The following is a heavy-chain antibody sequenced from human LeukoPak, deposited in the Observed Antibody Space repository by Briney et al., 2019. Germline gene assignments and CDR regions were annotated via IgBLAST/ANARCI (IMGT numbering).Heavy chain of an antibody. CDR2: ISYDGSNK. D-gene: IGHD4-17*01. V-gene: IGHV3-30*18. J-gene: IGHJ4*02. CDR1: GFSFSSYG. CDR3: AKYLRPQIPYGESPRGTAPMGH. Sequence: GRPLRLSCAISGFSFSSYGMHWVRQAPGKGLEWVAVISYDGSNKCHADSVKGRFTISRDNSKSSLFLQMNSLRAEDTAVYYCAKYLRPQIPYGESPRGTAPMGHWGQGTLVTVSS.